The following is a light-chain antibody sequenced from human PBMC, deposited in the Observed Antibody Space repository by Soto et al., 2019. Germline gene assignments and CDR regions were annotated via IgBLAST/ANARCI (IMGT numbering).Light chain of an antibody. CDR1: QGISSW. V-gene: IGKV1-12*01. Sequence: DIQMTQSPSSVSASVGDRVTIPCRTSQGISSWLAWYQQKPGKAPRLLIYAASSLQSGVPSSFSGSGSGTAFSLTISSLQPEDFATSYCQPANSFTLTFGEGNTVEIK. J-gene: IGKJ4*01. CDR2: AAS. CDR3: QPANSFTLT.